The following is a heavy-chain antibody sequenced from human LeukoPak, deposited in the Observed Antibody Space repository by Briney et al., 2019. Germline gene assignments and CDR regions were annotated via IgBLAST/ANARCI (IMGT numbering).Heavy chain of an antibody. CDR2: IYTSGST. J-gene: IGHJ6*03. CDR1: GGSISSYY. V-gene: IGHV4-4*07. Sequence: PSETLSLTCTVSGGSISSYYWSWIRQPAGKGLEWIGRIYTSGSTNYNPSLKSRVTMSVDTSKNQFSLKLSSVTAADTAVYYCASSEGYYYYYYMDVWDKGTTVTVSS. CDR3: ASSEGYYYYYYMDV.